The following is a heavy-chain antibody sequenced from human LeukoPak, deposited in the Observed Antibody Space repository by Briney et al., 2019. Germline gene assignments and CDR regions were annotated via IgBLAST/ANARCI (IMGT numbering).Heavy chain of an antibody. Sequence: GGSLRLSCAASGSTFSSYATSRVRQAPGKGLEWVSAISGSGGRTYYADSVKGRFTISRDNSKDTLFLQMDSLRAEDTAVYYCAKIRSEVVVAATNYWGQGTLVSVSS. CDR3: AKIRSEVVVAATNY. V-gene: IGHV3-23*01. J-gene: IGHJ4*02. CDR1: GSTFSSYA. D-gene: IGHD2-15*01. CDR2: ISGSGGRT.